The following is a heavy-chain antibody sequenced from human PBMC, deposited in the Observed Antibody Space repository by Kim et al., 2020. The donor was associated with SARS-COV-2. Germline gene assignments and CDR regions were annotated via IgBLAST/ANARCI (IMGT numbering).Heavy chain of an antibody. CDR2: IYHSGTT. Sequence: SETLSLTCTVSGYSISSGYYWGWIRQPPGKGLEWIGSIYHSGTTDYNPSLKSRVTISVDTSKNQFSLKLSSVTAADTAVYYCARRGFGDPPVGFDYWGQGTLVTVSS. V-gene: IGHV4-38-2*02. D-gene: IGHD3-10*01. CDR1: GYSISSGYY. J-gene: IGHJ4*02. CDR3: ARRGFGDPPVGFDY.